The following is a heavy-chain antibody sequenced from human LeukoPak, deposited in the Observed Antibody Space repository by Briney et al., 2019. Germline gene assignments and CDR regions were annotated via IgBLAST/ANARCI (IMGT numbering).Heavy chain of an antibody. J-gene: IGHJ5*02. V-gene: IGHV4-34*01. Sequence: PSETLSLTCAVYGGSFSCYYWSWIRQPPGKGLEWIGEINHSGSTNYNPSLKSRVTISVDTSKNQFSLKLSSVTAADTAVYYCARVRYDYVWGSTPAGFDPWGQGTLVTVSS. CDR1: GGSFSCYY. CDR2: INHSGST. CDR3: ARVRYDYVWGSTPAGFDP. D-gene: IGHD3-16*01.